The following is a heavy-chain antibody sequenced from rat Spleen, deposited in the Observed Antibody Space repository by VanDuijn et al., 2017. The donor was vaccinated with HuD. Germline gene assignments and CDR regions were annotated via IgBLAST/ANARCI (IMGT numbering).Heavy chain of an antibody. Sequence: EVQLVESDGGLVQPGRSLKLSCVASGFTFNDCYMAWVRQAPTKGMEWVATLSYDATAPYYRDSVKGRFTISRDNAKTTLYLQMDSLRSEDTATYYCARGGFFRYWGQGVMVTVSS. CDR2: LSYDATAP. D-gene: IGHD1-6*01. CDR1: GFTFNDCY. V-gene: IGHV5-29*01. CDR3: ARGGFFRY. J-gene: IGHJ2*01.